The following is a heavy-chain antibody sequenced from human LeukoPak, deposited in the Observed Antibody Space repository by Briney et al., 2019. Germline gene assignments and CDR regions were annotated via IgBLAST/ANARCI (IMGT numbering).Heavy chain of an antibody. CDR2: INRDGRTT. CDR3: ATDRL. D-gene: IGHD6-25*01. CDR1: GFTFSSFL. V-gene: IGHV3-74*01. J-gene: IGHJ4*02. Sequence: GGSLRLSCAASGFTFSSFLMHWARQAPGKGLVWISLINRDGRTTRHADSVKGRFTISRDNAKNTVYLQMNSLRVEDTAVYYCATDRLWGQGTLVTVSS.